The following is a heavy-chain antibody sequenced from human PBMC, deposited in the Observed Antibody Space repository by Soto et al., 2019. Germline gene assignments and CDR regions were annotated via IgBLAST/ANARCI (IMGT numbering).Heavy chain of an antibody. CDR3: ASGDLKAAADYFDY. CDR2: ISSSSSYI. V-gene: IGHV3-21*01. CDR1: GFTLSSYS. J-gene: IGHJ4*02. D-gene: IGHD6-13*01. Sequence: EVQLVESGGGLVKPGGSLRLSCAASGFTLSSYSINWVRQAPGKGLEWVSSISSSSSYIYYADSVKGRFTISTDNAKNSLYLQINSLRAEDTAVYYCASGDLKAAADYFDYWGRGMRVTVSA.